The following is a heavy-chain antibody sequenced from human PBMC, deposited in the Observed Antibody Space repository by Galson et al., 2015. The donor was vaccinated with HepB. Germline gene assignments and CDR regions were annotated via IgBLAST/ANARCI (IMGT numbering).Heavy chain of an antibody. V-gene: IGHV2-5*02. Sequence: PALVKPTQTLTLTCTFSGFSLRTSGVGVGWIRQPPGKALEWLALIYWDDDKRYSPSLKSRLTITKDTSKNQVVLTMTNMDPVDTATYYCAHSHYGLPNNWFDPWGQGTLVTVSS. CDR2: IYWDDDK. CDR3: AHSHYGLPNNWFDP. D-gene: IGHD4-17*01. J-gene: IGHJ5*02. CDR1: GFSLRTSGVG.